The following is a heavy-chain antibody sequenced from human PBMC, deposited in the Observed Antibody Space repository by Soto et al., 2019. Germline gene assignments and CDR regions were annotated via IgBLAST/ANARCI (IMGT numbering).Heavy chain of an antibody. Sequence: QVLLVESGGGVVQPGTSLTLSCAASGFPFTSYAMHWVRQTPEKGLQWLTIISSDGSTIHYVDSVKGRFTISRDNSKNTVYLQMNSLRADDTAVYYCARGTGSGSCLSDYWGQGTLVTVSS. CDR2: ISSDGSTI. CDR1: GFPFTSYA. D-gene: IGHD3-10*01. V-gene: IGHV3-30-3*01. J-gene: IGHJ4*02. CDR3: ARGTGSGSCLSDY.